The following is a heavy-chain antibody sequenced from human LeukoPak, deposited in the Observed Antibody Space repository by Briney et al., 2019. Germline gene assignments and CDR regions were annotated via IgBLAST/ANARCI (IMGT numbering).Heavy chain of an antibody. D-gene: IGHD3-10*01. V-gene: IGHV4-34*01. CDR3: ARTMVRGVIVNRYYFDY. CDR1: GGSFSGYY. Sequence: PSETLSLTCAVYGGSFSGYYWSWIRQPPGKGLEWIGEINHSGSTNYNPSLKSRVTISVDTSKNQFSLKLSSVTAADTAVYYCARTMVRGVIVNRYYFDYWGQGTLVTVSS. J-gene: IGHJ4*02. CDR2: INHSGST.